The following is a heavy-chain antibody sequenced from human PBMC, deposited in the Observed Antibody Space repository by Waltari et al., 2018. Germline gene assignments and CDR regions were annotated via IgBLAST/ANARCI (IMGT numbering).Heavy chain of an antibody. J-gene: IGHJ3*02. CDR3: AREPTGATDAFDI. CDR2: INSNSKTI. V-gene: IGHV3-48*04. Sequence: EVQLVESGGGLVQPGGSLRLSCAASGFTFSSYSMNWVRQAPGKGLEWVSYINSNSKTIKYADSVKGRFTISRDNAKNSLSLQMNSLRAEDTAVYFCAREPTGATDAFDIWGQGTMVTVSS. CDR1: GFTFSSYS. D-gene: IGHD1-26*01.